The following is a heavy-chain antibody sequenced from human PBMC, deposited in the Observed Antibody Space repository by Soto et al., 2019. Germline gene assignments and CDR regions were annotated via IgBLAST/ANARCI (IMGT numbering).Heavy chain of an antibody. CDR1: GYTLTELS. CDR3: ATHITGTTRVYYYYMDV. V-gene: IGHV1-24*01. Sequence: ASVKVSWKVSGYTLTELSMHWVRQAPGKGLEWMGGFDPEDGETIYAQKFQGRVTMTEDTSTDTAYMELSSLRSEDTAVYYCATHITGTTRVYYYYMDVWGKGTTVTVSS. CDR2: FDPEDGET. D-gene: IGHD1-20*01. J-gene: IGHJ6*03.